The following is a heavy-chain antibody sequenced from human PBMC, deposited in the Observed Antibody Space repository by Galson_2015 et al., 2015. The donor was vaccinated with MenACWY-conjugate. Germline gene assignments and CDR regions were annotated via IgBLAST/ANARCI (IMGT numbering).Heavy chain of an antibody. Sequence: SVKVSCKASGYTFTSYGFSWVRQAPGQGLEWIGWISAYNGNINYAQKFQGRVTMTTDTSTSTAYMELRSLRSDDTAVYYCARRSGWTNDAFGIWGQGTMVTVSS. CDR3: ARRSGWTNDAFGI. CDR2: ISAYNGNI. CDR1: GYTFTSYG. D-gene: IGHD6-19*01. J-gene: IGHJ3*02. V-gene: IGHV1-18*01.